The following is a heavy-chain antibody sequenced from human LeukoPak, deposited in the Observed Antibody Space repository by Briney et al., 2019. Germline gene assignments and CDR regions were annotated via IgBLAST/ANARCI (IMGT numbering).Heavy chain of an antibody. D-gene: IGHD6-13*01. CDR1: GFTFSDYA. V-gene: IGHV3-30-3*01. Sequence: PGGSLRLSCAASGFTFSDYAMDWVRQAPGKGLEWVAVISYDGNNKYYADSVRGRFTISRDNSKNTLYLQMNILRAEDTAVYYCARQQMARHFDYWGERTRVTVFS. CDR2: ISYDGNNK. J-gene: IGHJ4*02. CDR3: ARQQMARHFDY.